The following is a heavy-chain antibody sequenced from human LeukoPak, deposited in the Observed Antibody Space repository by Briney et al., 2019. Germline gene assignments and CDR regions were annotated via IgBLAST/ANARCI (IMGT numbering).Heavy chain of an antibody. D-gene: IGHD1-26*01. CDR1: GFSISSYF. Sequence: PGGSLRLSCAASGFSISSYFMTWVRQAPGKGLECVSTISGSGKDTYYVDSVKGRFTISRDSSKNTLYLQMNSLTAQDTAVYYCAKGREAYSGSYTPFDSWGQGTLVTVSS. V-gene: IGHV3-23*01. CDR2: ISGSGKDT. CDR3: AKGREAYSGSYTPFDS. J-gene: IGHJ4*02.